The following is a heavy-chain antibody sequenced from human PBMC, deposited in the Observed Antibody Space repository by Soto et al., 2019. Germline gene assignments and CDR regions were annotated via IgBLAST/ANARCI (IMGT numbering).Heavy chain of an antibody. CDR3: AHRRETSRDCDSTSCLTWFDS. D-gene: IGHD2-2*01. CDR1: GFSFSASGLG. V-gene: IGHV2-5*01. CDR2: IYWNDDE. Sequence: QITLKESGPTLVKPTQTLTLTCTFSGFSFSASGLGVGWIRQPPGKALEWLALIYWNDDERYSPSLKSRLTITKDTSKNQVVLTMTNWDPVDTATYYCAHRRETSRDCDSTSCLTWFDSWGQGTLVTVSS. J-gene: IGHJ5*01.